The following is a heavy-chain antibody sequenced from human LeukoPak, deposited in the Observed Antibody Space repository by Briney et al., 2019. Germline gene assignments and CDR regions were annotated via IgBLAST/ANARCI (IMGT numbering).Heavy chain of an antibody. CDR1: GFTVSNNY. CDR3: ARDSDSGYGPFAS. V-gene: IGHV3-53*01. D-gene: IGHD5-12*01. J-gene: IGHJ4*02. Sequence: GGSLILSCAASGFTVSNNYMSWVRQAPGKGLGRVSVIHSGGTTNYADSVQGRFTISRDNSKTTVYLHMNSLRAEDTAVYYCARDSDSGYGPFASWGQGTLVTVSS. CDR2: IHSGGTT.